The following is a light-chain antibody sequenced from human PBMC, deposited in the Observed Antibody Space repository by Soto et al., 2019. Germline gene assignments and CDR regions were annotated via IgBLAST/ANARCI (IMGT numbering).Light chain of an antibody. V-gene: IGKV3-15*01. CDR1: QSVASN. J-gene: IGKJ2*01. CDR3: QQYHNWPPQFT. Sequence: EIVMTQSPASLSVSPGDGATLSCRASQSVASNVAWYQQKPGQGPRLLIHGASTRAVGVPARFSGSGSGTVFTRTISCLQAEDFAVYYCQQYHNWPPQFTFGQGTKLQIK. CDR2: GAS.